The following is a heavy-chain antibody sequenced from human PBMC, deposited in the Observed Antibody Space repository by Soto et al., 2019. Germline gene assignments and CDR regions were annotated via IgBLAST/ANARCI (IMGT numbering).Heavy chain of an antibody. D-gene: IGHD5-12*01. CDR2: ISGSGGST. V-gene: IGHV3-23*01. Sequence: GGSLRLSCAASGFTFSSYAMSWVRQAPGKGLEWVSAISGSGGSTYYADSVKGRFTISRDNSKNTLYLQMNSLRAEDTAVYYCAKGRNPPSSGYSGYGLFLSPYHWGQGTLVTVSS. J-gene: IGHJ5*02. CDR1: GFTFSSYA. CDR3: AKGRNPPSSGYSGYGLFLSPYH.